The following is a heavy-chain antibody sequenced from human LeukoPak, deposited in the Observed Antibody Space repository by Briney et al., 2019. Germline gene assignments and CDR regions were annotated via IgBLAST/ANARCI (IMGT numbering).Heavy chain of an antibody. Sequence: SVKVSCKASGGTFSSYAISWVRQAPGQGLEWMGGIIPILGTANYAQKFQGRVTITADKSTSTAYMELSSLRSEDTAVYYCAREGNMITFGGVIVDRNAFDVWGQGTMVTVSS. CDR3: AREGNMITFGGVIVDRNAFDV. J-gene: IGHJ3*01. D-gene: IGHD3-16*02. CDR2: IIPILGTA. V-gene: IGHV1-69*10. CDR1: GGTFSSYA.